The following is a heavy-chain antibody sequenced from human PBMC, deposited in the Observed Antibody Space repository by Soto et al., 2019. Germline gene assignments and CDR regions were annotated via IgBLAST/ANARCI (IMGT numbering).Heavy chain of an antibody. CDR2: TSGNSDTI. V-gene: IGHV3-23*01. D-gene: IGHD2-15*01. CDR1: GFTFSSYA. CDR3: AKSRLAGRIGFFDY. Sequence: EVQLLESGGSLVQPGGSLRLSCTASGFTFSSYAMTWVRRAPGKGLEWISTTSGNSDTIFYADSVKGRFTISRDNSRNTLHVQMNSLRAEDTAVYYCAKSRLAGRIGFFDYCGRGTLATVSA. J-gene: IGHJ4*02.